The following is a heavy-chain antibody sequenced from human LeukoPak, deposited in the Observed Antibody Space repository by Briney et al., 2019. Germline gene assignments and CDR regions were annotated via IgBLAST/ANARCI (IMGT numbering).Heavy chain of an antibody. J-gene: IGHJ6*03. CDR1: GYTFTSYD. Sequence: ASVKVSCKASGYTFTSYDINWVRQATGQGLEWMGWMNPNSGGTNYAQKFQGRVTMTRDTSISTAYMELSRLRSDDTAVYYCARDVGYSSSWYEKIYYYYRYMDVWGKGTTVTVSS. D-gene: IGHD6-13*01. V-gene: IGHV1-2*02. CDR2: MNPNSGGT. CDR3: ARDVGYSSSWYEKIYYYYRYMDV.